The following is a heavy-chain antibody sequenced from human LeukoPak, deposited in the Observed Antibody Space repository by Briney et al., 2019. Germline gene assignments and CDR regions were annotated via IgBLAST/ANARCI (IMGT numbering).Heavy chain of an antibody. Sequence: GGSLRLSCAASGFTFSSYGMHWVRQAPGKGLEWVSAISGSGGSTYYADSVKGRFTISRDNSKNTLYLQMNSLRAEDTAVYYCAKAAKYSSGWYYFDYWGQGTLVTVSA. CDR2: ISGSGGST. V-gene: IGHV3-23*01. J-gene: IGHJ4*02. CDR1: GFTFSSYG. CDR3: AKAAKYSSGWYYFDY. D-gene: IGHD6-19*01.